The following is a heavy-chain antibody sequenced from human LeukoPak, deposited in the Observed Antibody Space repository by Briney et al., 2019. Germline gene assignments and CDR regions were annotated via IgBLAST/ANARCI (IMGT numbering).Heavy chain of an antibody. Sequence: SETLSLTCAVSGVSLSSVNWWSWVRQPPGKALEWIGEMDHGGNTNYNPSLKSRLTLSIDKSKNQFSLRLSSVTAADTAMYYCARGVWYSFDNWGQGTLVTVSS. CDR3: ARGVWYSFDN. J-gene: IGHJ4*02. V-gene: IGHV4/OR15-8*02. D-gene: IGHD6-19*01. CDR1: GVSLSSVNW. CDR2: MDHGGNT.